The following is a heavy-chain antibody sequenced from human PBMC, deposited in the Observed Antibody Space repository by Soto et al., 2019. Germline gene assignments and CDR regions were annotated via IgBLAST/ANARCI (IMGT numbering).Heavy chain of an antibody. CDR3: ARPDGATYNFRY. CDR2: ISTTGGST. J-gene: IGHJ4*02. V-gene: IGHV3-23*01. D-gene: IGHD1-1*01. CDR1: GFTFNAYS. Sequence: DVQLLESGGSLVQPGGSLRLSCAASGFTFNAYSLSWVRQAPGKGLQWVSAISTTGGSTYYADSVKGRFTISRDHSQNTLSLQMNSLRAEDTAVYYCARPDGATYNFRYWGQGTLVTVSS.